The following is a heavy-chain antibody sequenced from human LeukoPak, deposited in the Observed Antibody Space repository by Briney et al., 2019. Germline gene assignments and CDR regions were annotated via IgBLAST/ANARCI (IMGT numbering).Heavy chain of an antibody. Sequence: SETLSLTCAVYGGSFSVYYWSWIRQPPGKGLEWIGEIDYSGSTNYNPSLKSRVTISVDMSKNQFSLKLTSVTAADTAVYYCGLRDSSGYHFDHWGQEPWSPSPQ. CDR2: IDYSGST. V-gene: IGHV4-34*01. D-gene: IGHD3-22*01. CDR1: GGSFSVYY. J-gene: IGHJ4*01. CDR3: GLRDSSGYHFDH.